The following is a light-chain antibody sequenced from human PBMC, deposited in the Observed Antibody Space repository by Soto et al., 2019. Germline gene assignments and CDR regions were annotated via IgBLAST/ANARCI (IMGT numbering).Light chain of an antibody. Sequence: EVVMTQSPATLSVSPGERATLSCRASQSVSSNLAWYQLRPGQAPRLLIYGASTRATGIPARFSGSGSGTEFTLTISSLQSEDVALYYCQQYNKWPLFTFGHGTRVDIK. J-gene: IGKJ3*01. CDR2: GAS. V-gene: IGKV3-15*01. CDR3: QQYNKWPLFT. CDR1: QSVSSN.